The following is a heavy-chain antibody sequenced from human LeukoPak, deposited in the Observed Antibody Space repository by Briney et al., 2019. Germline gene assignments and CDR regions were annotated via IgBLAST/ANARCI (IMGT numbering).Heavy chain of an antibody. CDR2: ISSSGSTI. J-gene: IGHJ3*02. CDR3: ATYYYDSSAQRGDDAFDI. CDR1: EFTFSSYE. V-gene: IGHV3-48*03. D-gene: IGHD3-22*01. Sequence: GGSLRLSCAASEFTFSSYEMNWVRQAPGKGLEWVSYISSSGSTIYYADSVKGRFTVSRDNAKKSLYLQMNSLRAEDTAIDYCATYYYDSSAQRGDDAFDIWGQGTMVTVSS.